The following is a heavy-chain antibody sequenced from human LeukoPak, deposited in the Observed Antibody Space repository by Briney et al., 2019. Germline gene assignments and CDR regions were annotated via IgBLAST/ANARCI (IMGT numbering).Heavy chain of an antibody. CDR1: GGSISSGGYY. CDR2: IYYSGST. V-gene: IGHV4-31*03. J-gene: IGHJ5*02. D-gene: IGHD3-10*01. Sequence: SETLSLTCTVSGGSISSGGYYWSWIRQHPGKGLEWIGYIYYSGSTYYNPSLKSRVTISVDTSKNQFSLKLSSVTAADTAVYYCARVYYYGANWFDPWGQGTLVTVSS. CDR3: ARVYYYGANWFDP.